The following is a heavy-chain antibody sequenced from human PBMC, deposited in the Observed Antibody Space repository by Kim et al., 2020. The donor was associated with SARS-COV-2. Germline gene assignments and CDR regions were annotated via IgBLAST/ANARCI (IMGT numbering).Heavy chain of an antibody. CDR3: ARDKNLEWFKWIGGQYGMDV. J-gene: IGHJ6*02. Sequence: GGSLRLSCAASGFTFSSYGMHWVRQAPGKGLEWVAVIWYDGSNKYYADSVKGRFTISRDNSKNTLYLQMNSLRAEDTAVYYCARDKNLEWFKWIGGQYGMDVWGQGTTVTVSS. CDR2: IWYDGSNK. V-gene: IGHV3-33*01. CDR1: GFTFSSYG. D-gene: IGHD3-3*01.